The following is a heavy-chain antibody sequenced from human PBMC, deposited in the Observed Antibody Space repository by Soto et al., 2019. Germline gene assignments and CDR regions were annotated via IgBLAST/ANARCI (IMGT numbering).Heavy chain of an antibody. Sequence: ASVKVSCKASGYTFTGYSIHWVRQAPGQGLEWMGWIDPKNGDTNTAQKFQGRVTMTRDTSISTAYMELSRLRSDDTAVYYCARRKGDYYDSSGYHYYFDYWGQGTLVTVSS. CDR2: IDPKNGDT. V-gene: IGHV1-2*02. J-gene: IGHJ4*02. CDR3: ARRKGDYYDSSGYHYYFDY. D-gene: IGHD3-22*01. CDR1: GYTFTGYS.